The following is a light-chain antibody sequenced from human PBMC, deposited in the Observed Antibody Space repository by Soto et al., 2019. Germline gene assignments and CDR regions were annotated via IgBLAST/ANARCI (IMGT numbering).Light chain of an antibody. CDR1: NNDVANYNL. CDR2: EGS. Sequence: QSALTQPASVSGSPGQSITISCTGTNNDVANYNLVSWYQQHPGKAPKLRIYEGSKRPSGVSNRFSGSKSANTASLTISGLQAEDGADYYCCSYAGSRSWVFGGGTKVTVL. CDR3: CSYAGSRSWV. V-gene: IGLV2-23*01. J-gene: IGLJ3*02.